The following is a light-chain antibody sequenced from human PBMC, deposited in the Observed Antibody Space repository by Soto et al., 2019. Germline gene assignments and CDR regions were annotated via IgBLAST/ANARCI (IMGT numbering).Light chain of an antibody. J-gene: IGLJ2*01. CDR3: SSFTSSSSVI. Sequence: QSALTQPDSVSGSPGQSVTISCTGTNSDIGGYDYVSWYQQHPGKAPKLMIYDVTNRPSGISSRFSGSKYGNMASLTISGLQAEDEAEYYGSSFTSSSSVIFGGGTKVTV. CDR2: DVT. V-gene: IGLV2-14*01. CDR1: NSDIGGYDY.